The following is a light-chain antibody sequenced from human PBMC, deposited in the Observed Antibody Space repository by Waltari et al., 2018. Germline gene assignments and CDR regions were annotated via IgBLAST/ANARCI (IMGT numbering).Light chain of an antibody. J-gene: IGKJ1*01. CDR2: WTS. CDR3: QQSYSQTRT. CDR1: QSVSDSSKNKNY. V-gene: IGKV4-1*01. Sequence: DIVMTQSPDSLAVSLGERATINCKSSQSVSDSSKNKNYINWYQHKPGQPPKLLIYWTSIRESGVPDRFSGSGSGTDFTRTISSLQAEDFATYCCQQSYSQTRTFGQGTKVEIK.